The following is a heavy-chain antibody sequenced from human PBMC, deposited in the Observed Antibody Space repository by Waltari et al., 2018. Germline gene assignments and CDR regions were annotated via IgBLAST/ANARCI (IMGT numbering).Heavy chain of an antibody. D-gene: IGHD6-19*01. CDR1: GSTFSGRW. Sequence: EVQLVESGGGLLQPGGSLRLSCAASGSTFSGRWMSWVRQAPGKGPEWVANINQDGSEKFYVDSVNGRFTISRDNAKSSLFLQMSGLRADDTAVYYCARGAGWLADHWGQGTVVTVSS. J-gene: IGHJ5*02. V-gene: IGHV3-7*01. CDR3: ARGAGWLADH. CDR2: INQDGSEK.